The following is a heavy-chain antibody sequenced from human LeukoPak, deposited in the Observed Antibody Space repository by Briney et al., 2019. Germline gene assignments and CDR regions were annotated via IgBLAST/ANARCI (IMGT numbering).Heavy chain of an antibody. V-gene: IGHV3-21*04. CDR1: GFTFDTYA. Sequence: GGSLRLSCAASGFTFDTYAMTWVRQAPGKGLERVSSISSGGTYIYYAESVRGRSTISRDNTKNFLYLQLSTLRVEDTAVYYCARDRPTGRSRGVVVQWGQGTLVTVSS. J-gene: IGHJ4*02. CDR3: ARDRPTGRSRGVVVQ. D-gene: IGHD2-15*01. CDR2: ISSGGTYI.